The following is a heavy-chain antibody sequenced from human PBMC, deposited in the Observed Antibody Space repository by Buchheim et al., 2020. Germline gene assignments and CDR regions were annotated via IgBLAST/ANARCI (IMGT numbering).Heavy chain of an antibody. CDR2: IYHSGST. J-gene: IGHJ4*02. CDR3: ARDKRVGGSTVGFDY. D-gene: IGHD4-23*01. V-gene: IGHV4-4*02. Sequence: QVQLQESGPGLVKPSGTLSLTCAVSGSSISTTNWWIWVRQPPGEGLEWIGQIYHSGSTNYNPSLKSRVTMSVDKSKNQFFLRLSSVTAADTAVYYCARDKRVGGSTVGFDYWGQGT. CDR1: GSSISTTNW.